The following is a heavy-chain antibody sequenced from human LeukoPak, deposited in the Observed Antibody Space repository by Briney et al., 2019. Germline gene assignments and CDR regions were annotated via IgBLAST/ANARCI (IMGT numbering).Heavy chain of an antibody. D-gene: IGHD7-27*01. J-gene: IGHJ4*02. CDR1: GCSISSYY. CDR2: INYNGNP. Sequence: SETLSLTCSVSGCSISSYYWSWIRQPPGKGQEVIGIINYNGNPYYTPNFKGRVTITVDTSKNKVSLKLSSVTAADTAVYYCARHPLSGGLFDSWGQGTLVTVSS. V-gene: IGHV4-59*08. CDR3: ARHPLSGGLFDS.